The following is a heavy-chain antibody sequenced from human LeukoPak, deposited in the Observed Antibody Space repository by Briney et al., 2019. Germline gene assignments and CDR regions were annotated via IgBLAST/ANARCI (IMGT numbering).Heavy chain of an antibody. Sequence: WGSLRLSCAASGFTFSSYAMSWGRQAPGKGLEWVSAISVSCGSTYYSDSVKGRFTISRDNSKNTLYLQMNSLRAEDTAVYYCAKIGVYCSGASCYSAEYFQHWGQGTLVTVSS. CDR2: ISVSCGST. CDR3: AKIGVYCSGASCYSAEYFQH. D-gene: IGHD2-15*01. V-gene: IGHV3-23*01. CDR1: GFTFSSYA. J-gene: IGHJ1*01.